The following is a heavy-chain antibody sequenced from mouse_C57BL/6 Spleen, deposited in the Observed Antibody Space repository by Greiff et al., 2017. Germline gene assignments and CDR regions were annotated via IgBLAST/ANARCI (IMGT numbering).Heavy chain of an antibody. Sequence: LQQSGAELVRPGASVKMSCKASGYTFTSYNMHWVKQTPRQGLEWIGAIYPGNGDTSYNQKFKGKATLTVDKSTSTAYMQLSSLTSEASAVYFCARSVLYGSSPYYAMDYWGQGTSVTVSS. CDR2: IYPGNGDT. V-gene: IGHV1-12*01. D-gene: IGHD1-1*01. CDR1: GYTFTSYN. J-gene: IGHJ4*01. CDR3: ARSVLYGSSPYYAMDY.